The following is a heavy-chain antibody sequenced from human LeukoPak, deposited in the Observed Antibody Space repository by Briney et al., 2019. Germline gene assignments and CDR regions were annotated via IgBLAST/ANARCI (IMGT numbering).Heavy chain of an antibody. Sequence: GGSLRLSCAASGFTFNNFGMHWARQAPGKGLEWVAVVSYDGSNKYYADSVKGRFSISRDNSKNTVYLQMNSLRAEDTAVYYCAKGSPRFYDILDYWGQGTLITVSS. J-gene: IGHJ4*02. CDR2: VSYDGSNK. CDR3: AKGSPRFYDILDY. V-gene: IGHV3-30*18. D-gene: IGHD3-9*01. CDR1: GFTFNNFG.